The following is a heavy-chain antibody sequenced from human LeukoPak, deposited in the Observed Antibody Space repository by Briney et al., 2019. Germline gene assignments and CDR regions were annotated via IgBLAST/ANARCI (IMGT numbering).Heavy chain of an antibody. CDR1: GYSISSGYY. V-gene: IGHV4-38-2*02. D-gene: IGHD3-22*01. J-gene: IGHJ4*02. CDR3: ARVRDRSSYFYDPDY. CDR2: IYHSGST. Sequence: SETLSLTCTVSGYSISSGYYWGWIRQPPGKGLEWIGSIYHSGSTYYNPSLKSRVTISVDTSKNQFSLKLSSVTAADTAVYYCARVRDRSSYFYDPDYWGQGTLVTVSS.